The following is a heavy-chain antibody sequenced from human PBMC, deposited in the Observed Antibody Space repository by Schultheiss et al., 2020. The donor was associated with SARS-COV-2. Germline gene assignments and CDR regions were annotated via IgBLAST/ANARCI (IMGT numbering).Heavy chain of an antibody. J-gene: IGHJ4*02. V-gene: IGHV3-30*19. D-gene: IGHD3-22*01. CDR1: GFTFSSYG. CDR3: ARGEYDSGGWYFDY. Sequence: GESLKISCAASGFTFSSYGMHWVRQAPGKGLGWVAVIWYDGSNKYYADSVKGRFTISRDNSKNTLYLQMNSLRAEDTAVYYCARGEYDSGGWYFDYWGQGTLVTVSS. CDR2: IWYDGSNK.